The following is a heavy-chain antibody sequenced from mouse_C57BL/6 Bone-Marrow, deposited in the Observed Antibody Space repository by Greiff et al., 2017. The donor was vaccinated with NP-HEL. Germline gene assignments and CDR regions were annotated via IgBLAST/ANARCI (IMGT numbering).Heavy chain of an antibody. Sequence: VQLQQSGAELVKPGASVKLSCKASGYTFTEYTIHWVKQRSGQGLEWIGWFYPGSGSIKYNEKFKDKATLTADKSSSTVYMELSRLTSEDSAVYFCARHEEGEVYYYGSSPYFDVWGTGTTVTASS. J-gene: IGHJ1*03. CDR3: ARHEEGEVYYYGSSPYFDV. CDR1: GYTFTEYT. D-gene: IGHD1-1*01. CDR2: FYPGSGSI. V-gene: IGHV1-62-2*01.